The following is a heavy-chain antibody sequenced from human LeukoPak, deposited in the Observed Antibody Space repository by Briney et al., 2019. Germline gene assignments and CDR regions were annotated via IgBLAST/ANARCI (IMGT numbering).Heavy chain of an antibody. V-gene: IGHV4-4*07. CDR2: FYTSGSA. D-gene: IGHD4-11*01. CDR1: GGPISSYY. Sequence: SETLSLTCAVSGGPISSYYWTWIRQPAGKGLEWIGRFYTSGSANYNPSLKSRVTMSVDTSKNQLSLKLSSVTAADTAVYYCAKTTVTPTYYYYYMDVWGSGTTVTVSS. CDR3: AKTTVTPTYYYYYMDV. J-gene: IGHJ6*03.